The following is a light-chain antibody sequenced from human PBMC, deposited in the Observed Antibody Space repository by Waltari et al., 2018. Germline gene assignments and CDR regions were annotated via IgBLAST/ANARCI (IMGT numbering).Light chain of an antibody. CDR2: HDA. V-gene: IGLV1-47*01. CDR3: AAWDDSLSGRV. CDR1: SSNIGANS. J-gene: IGLJ3*02. Sequence: QSVLTQPPSASGTPGLRVSISCSGSSSNIGANSVYWYQQPPGAAPKLLIYHDAQRPAGVPDRFSGSKSGTSASLAISGLRSADEADYYCAAWDDSLSGRVFGGGTKLTVL.